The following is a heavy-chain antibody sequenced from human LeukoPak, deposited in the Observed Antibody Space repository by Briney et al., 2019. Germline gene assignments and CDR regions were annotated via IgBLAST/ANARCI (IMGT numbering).Heavy chain of an antibody. CDR1: GYTFINQG. J-gene: IGHJ4*02. V-gene: IGHV1-18*01. D-gene: IGHD5/OR15-5a*01. Sequence: ASVTVSFMSSGYTFINQGISGVRQAPGQGREWMGRISDYKGYTKYAQKFHGTVAMTTNTSTNTTCMELRSMTSAGTAVYYCARDVDTLSTTMFDYCGQGTLLTVSS. CDR3: ARDVDTLSTTMFDY. CDR2: ISDYKGYT.